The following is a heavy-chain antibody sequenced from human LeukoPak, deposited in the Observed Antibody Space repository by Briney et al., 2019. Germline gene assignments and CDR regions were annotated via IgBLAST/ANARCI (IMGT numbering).Heavy chain of an antibody. CDR1: GGSFSGYY. Sequence: PSETLSLTCAVYGGSFSGYYWSWIRQPPGKGLEWIGEINHSGSTNYNPSLKSRVTISVDTSKNQFSLKLSSVTAADTAVYYCARHGRFYGSGSYSRQRIKYYFDYWGQGTLVTVSS. V-gene: IGHV4-34*01. D-gene: IGHD3-10*01. CDR3: ARHGRFYGSGSYSRQRIKYYFDY. J-gene: IGHJ4*02. CDR2: INHSGST.